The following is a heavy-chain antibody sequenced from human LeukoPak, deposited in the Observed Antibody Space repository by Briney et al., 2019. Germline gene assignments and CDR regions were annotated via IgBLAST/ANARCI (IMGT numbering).Heavy chain of an antibody. V-gene: IGHV3-66*01. D-gene: IGHD4-17*01. CDR2: IYSGGST. CDR1: GFTFSDYY. CDR3: AREYLYGDYTLNAFDI. Sequence: GGSLRLSCTASGFTFSDYYMSWVRQAPGKGLEWVSVIYSGGSTYYADSVKGRFTISRDNSKNTLYLQMNSLRAEDTAVYYCAREYLYGDYTLNAFDIWGQGTMVTVSS. J-gene: IGHJ3*02.